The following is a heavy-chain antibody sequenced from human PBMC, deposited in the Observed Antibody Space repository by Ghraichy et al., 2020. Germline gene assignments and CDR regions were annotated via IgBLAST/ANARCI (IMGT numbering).Heavy chain of an antibody. Sequence: ASVKVSCKASGYTFTSYDINWVRQATGQGLEWMGWMNPNSGNTGYAQKFQGRVTMTRNTSISTAYMELSSLRSEDTAVYYCARADDSSGYYYFDYWGQITLVNVAS. CDR2: MNPNSGNT. CDR3: ARADDSSGYYYFDY. CDR1: GYTFTSYD. J-gene: IGHJ4*02. D-gene: IGHD3-22*01. V-gene: IGHV1-8*01.